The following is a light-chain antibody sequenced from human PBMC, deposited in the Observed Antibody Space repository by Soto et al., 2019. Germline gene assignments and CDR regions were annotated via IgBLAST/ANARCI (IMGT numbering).Light chain of an antibody. CDR2: DTS. Sequence: EILLTQSPATLSLSPGERATLSCRASQSVSSNLAWYQQKPGQAPRLLIYDTSNRATGVPARFSGSGSGTDFTLTISSLEPEDFVVYYCQQRYNWPPITFGQGTRLEIK. CDR1: QSVSSN. CDR3: QQRYNWPPIT. J-gene: IGKJ5*01. V-gene: IGKV3-11*01.